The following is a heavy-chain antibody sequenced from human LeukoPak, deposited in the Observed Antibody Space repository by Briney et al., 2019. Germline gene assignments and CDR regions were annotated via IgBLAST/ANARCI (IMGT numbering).Heavy chain of an antibody. Sequence: PSETLSLTCTVSGGSISSSSYYWGWIRQPPGKGLEWIGSIYYSGSTYYNPSLKSRVTISVDTSKNQFSLKLSSVTAAGTAVYYCARVAAYSLDVWGKGTTVTVSS. CDR2: IYYSGST. V-gene: IGHV4-39*07. CDR3: ARVAAYSLDV. D-gene: IGHD2-15*01. CDR1: GGSISSSSYY. J-gene: IGHJ6*03.